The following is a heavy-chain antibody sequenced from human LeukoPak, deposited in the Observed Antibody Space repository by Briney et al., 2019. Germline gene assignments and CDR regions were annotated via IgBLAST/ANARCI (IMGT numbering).Heavy chain of an antibody. CDR2: ISGSGGNT. CDR3: VKEGDSGSYNNY. V-gene: IGHV3-23*01. CDR1: GFTFSSYA. Sequence: GGSLRLSCAASGFTFSSYAMNWVRQAPGKGLEWVSTISGSGGNTYYADSVKGRFTISRDNSKNTLYLQMSSLKAEDTAVYYCVKEGDSGSYNNYWGQGTLVTVSS. J-gene: IGHJ4*02. D-gene: IGHD1-26*01.